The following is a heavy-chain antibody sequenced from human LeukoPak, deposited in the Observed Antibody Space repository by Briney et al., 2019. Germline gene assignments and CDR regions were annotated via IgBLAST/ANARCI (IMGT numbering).Heavy chain of an antibody. V-gene: IGHV3-7*01. CDR1: GFSFSSYW. J-gene: IGHJ4*02. Sequence: GGSLRLSCAASGFSFSSYWMPWVRQAPGKGLEWVANIKQDGSEKYSLDSVKGRFTISRDNAKNSLSLQMNSLRAEDTAVYYCVRIAYVSTWYIDYWGQGTLVTVSS. CDR2: IKQDGSEK. CDR3: VRIAYVSTWYIDY. D-gene: IGHD6-13*01.